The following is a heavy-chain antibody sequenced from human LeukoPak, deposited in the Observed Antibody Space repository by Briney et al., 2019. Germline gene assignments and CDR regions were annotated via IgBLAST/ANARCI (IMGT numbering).Heavy chain of an antibody. CDR3: ARDSSSWSLVIDY. Sequence: SVKVSCKASGRTFSSYTISWVRQAPGQGLGWMGRIIPIFGTANYAQKFQGRVTITTDESTSTAYMELSSLRSEDTAVYYCARDSSSWSLVIDYWGQGTLVTVSS. CDR1: GRTFSSYT. J-gene: IGHJ4*02. D-gene: IGHD6-13*01. V-gene: IGHV1-69*05. CDR2: IIPIFGTA.